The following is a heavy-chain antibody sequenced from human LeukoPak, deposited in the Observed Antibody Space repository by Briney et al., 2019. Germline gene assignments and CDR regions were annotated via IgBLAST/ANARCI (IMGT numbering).Heavy chain of an antibody. Sequence: GASVKVSCKASGYTFTSYGISWVRQAPGQGLEWMGWISAYNGNTNSAQKLQGRVAMTTDTSTSTAYMELRSLRSDDTAVYYCARRYSGSPRNRGHDYWGQGTLVTVSS. CDR1: GYTFTSYG. J-gene: IGHJ4*02. V-gene: IGHV1-18*01. CDR3: ARRYSGSPRNRGHDY. CDR2: ISAYNGNT. D-gene: IGHD1-26*01.